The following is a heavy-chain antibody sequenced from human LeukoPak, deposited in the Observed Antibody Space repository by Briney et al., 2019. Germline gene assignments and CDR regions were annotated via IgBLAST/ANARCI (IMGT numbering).Heavy chain of an antibody. D-gene: IGHD3-10*01. V-gene: IGHV1-18*01. CDR1: GYTFTSYG. J-gene: IGHJ4*02. CDR3: AKDHRPWGGSSSGSYYFDY. CDR2: ISAYNGNT. Sequence: GASVKVSCKASGYTFTSYGIGWVRQAPGQGLEWMGWISAYNGNTNYAQRLQGRVTMTTDTSTSTAYMELRSLRSDDTAVYYCAKDHRPWGGSSSGSYYFDYWGQGTLVTVSS.